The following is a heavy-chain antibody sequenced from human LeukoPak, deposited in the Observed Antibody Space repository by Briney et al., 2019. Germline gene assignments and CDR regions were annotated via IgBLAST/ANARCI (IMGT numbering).Heavy chain of an antibody. J-gene: IGHJ4*02. CDR1: GGTFSSYA. D-gene: IGHD2-15*01. CDR3: ARGRYCSGGSCYDY. CDR2: IIPIFGTA. V-gene: IGHV1-69*06. Sequence: GASVKVSCKASGGTFSSYAISWVRQAPGQGLEWMGGIIPIFGTANYAQKFQGRVTITADKSTSTAYMELSSLRSEGTAVYYCARGRYCSGGSCYDYWGQGTLVTVSS.